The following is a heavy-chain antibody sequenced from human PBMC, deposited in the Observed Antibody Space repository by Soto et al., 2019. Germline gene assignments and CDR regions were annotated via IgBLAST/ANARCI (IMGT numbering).Heavy chain of an antibody. CDR3: ARGRSPLTVNCSGGSCPFDP. Sequence: ASVKVSCKASGYTFTIYYMHWVRQAPGQGLEWMGIINPSGGSTSYAQKFQGRVTMTRDTSTSTVYVELSSLRSEDTAVYYCARGRSPLTVNCSGGSCPFDPWGQGTLVTVSS. V-gene: IGHV1-46*01. CDR2: INPSGGST. D-gene: IGHD2-15*01. J-gene: IGHJ5*02. CDR1: GYTFTIYY.